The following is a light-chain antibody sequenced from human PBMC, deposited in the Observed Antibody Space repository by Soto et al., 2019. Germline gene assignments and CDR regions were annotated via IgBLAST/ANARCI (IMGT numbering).Light chain of an antibody. CDR1: QSITEK. CDR3: QQYGSSPIT. V-gene: IGKV3-20*01. Sequence: EIVLTQSPATLSLSPGERATLSCRASQSITEKVVWYQQKSGQAPRLLIYGASSRATGIPDRFSGSGSGTDFTLTISRLEPEDFAVYYCQQYGSSPITFGQGTRLEIK. J-gene: IGKJ5*01. CDR2: GAS.